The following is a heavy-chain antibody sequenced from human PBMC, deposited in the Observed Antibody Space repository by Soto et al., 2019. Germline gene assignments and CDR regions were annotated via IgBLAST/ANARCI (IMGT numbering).Heavy chain of an antibody. CDR1: GYTFTSYG. CDR3: ARVWRYYDYVWGSPPSRYFDY. CDR2: ISAYNGNT. J-gene: IGHJ4*02. D-gene: IGHD3-16*01. V-gene: IGHV1-18*01. Sequence: ASVKVSRKASGYTFTSYGISWVRQAPGQGLEWMGWISAYNGNTNYAQKLQGRVTMTTDTSTSTAYMELRSLGSDDTAVYYCARVWRYYDYVWGSPPSRYFDYWGQGTLVTVSS.